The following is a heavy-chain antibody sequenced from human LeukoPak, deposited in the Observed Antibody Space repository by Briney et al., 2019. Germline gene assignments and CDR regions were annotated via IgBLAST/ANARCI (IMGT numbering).Heavy chain of an antibody. V-gene: IGHV4-59*01. CDR3: ARAKNHYFDY. D-gene: IGHD5-12*01. CDR2: IYYSGST. Sequence: KPSETLSLTCTVSGGSISSYYWSWIRQPPGKGLEWIGYIYYSGSTNYNPSLKSRVTISVDTSKNQFSLKLSSVTAADTAVYYCARAKNHYFDYWGQGTLVTVSS. J-gene: IGHJ4*02. CDR1: GGSISSYY.